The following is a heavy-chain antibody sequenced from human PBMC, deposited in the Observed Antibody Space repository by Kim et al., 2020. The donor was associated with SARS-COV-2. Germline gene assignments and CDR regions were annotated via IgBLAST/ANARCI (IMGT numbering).Heavy chain of an antibody. CDR3: ARADDFEVVPSAHFDY. CDR1: GYTFSSYG. Sequence: ASVKVSCKASGYTFSSYGISWVRQAPGQGLEWMGWISVYNGNTNYAQKFRGRVTMTTDTSTSTAYMELRSLRSDDTAVYYCARADDFEVVPSAHFDYWGQGTLVTVSS. J-gene: IGHJ4*02. V-gene: IGHV1-18*01. CDR2: ISVYNGNT. D-gene: IGHD2-2*01.